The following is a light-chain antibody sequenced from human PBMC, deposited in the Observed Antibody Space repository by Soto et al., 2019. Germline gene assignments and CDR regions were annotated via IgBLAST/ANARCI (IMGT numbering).Light chain of an antibody. Sequence: EIVMTQSPATLSVSPGERATLSCRASQSVSSNLAWYQQKPGQAPRLLIYDASTRATVIPARFSGSGSGTDFTLTISSLQPEDFATYYCQQSYSTPITFGHGTRLEIK. V-gene: IGKV3-15*01. CDR2: DAS. CDR1: QSVSSN. J-gene: IGKJ5*01. CDR3: QQSYSTPIT.